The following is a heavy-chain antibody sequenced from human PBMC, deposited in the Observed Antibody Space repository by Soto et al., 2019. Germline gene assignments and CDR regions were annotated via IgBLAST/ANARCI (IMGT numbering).Heavy chain of an antibody. CDR2: IYYSGSS. CDR1: GGSITSSEYY. D-gene: IGHD1-1*01. V-gene: IGHV4-39*01. CDR3: ASNPLNWSDADS. J-gene: IGHJ4*02. Sequence: PSETLSLTCTVSGGSITSSEYYWAWIRQPPGKGLQFVGTIYYSGSSYSNPSLKSRLSMSVDTSKNQFSLTMKSVTAADTGVYYCASNPLNWSDADSWGPGVLVTVYS.